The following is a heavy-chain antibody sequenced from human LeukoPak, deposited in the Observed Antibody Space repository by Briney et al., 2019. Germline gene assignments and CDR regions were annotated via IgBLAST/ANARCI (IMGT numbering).Heavy chain of an antibody. Sequence: ASVKVSCKASGGTFSSYAISWVRQAPGQGLEWMGGIIPIFGTANYAQKFQGRVTITADESTSTAYMELSSLRSEDTAVYYCARAVPGGAGLDYWGQGTLVTVSS. CDR3: ARAVPGGAGLDY. J-gene: IGHJ4*02. D-gene: IGHD1-26*01. V-gene: IGHV1-69*01. CDR1: GGTFSSYA. CDR2: IIPIFGTA.